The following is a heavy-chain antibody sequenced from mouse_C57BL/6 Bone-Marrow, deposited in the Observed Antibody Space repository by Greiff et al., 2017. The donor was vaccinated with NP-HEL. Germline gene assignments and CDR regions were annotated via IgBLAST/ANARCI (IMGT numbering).Heavy chain of an antibody. CDR3: AKNTPFTTGVATDWYFDV. CDR2: IWRGGST. V-gene: IGHV2-5*01. CDR1: GFSLTSYG. Sequence: VMLVESGPGLVQPSQSLSITCTVSGFSLTSYGVHWVRQSPGKGLEWLGVIWRGGSTDYNAAFMSRLSFTKDNSKSQVFFKMNSLQADDTAIYYCAKNTPFTTGVATDWYFDVWGTGTTVTVSS. D-gene: IGHD1-1*01. J-gene: IGHJ1*03.